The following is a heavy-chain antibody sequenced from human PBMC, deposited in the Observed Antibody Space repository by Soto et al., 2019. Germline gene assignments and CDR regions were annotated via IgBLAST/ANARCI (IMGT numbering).Heavy chain of an antibody. CDR3: ARIPHSSRALDY. V-gene: IGHV2-70*11. CDR2: IDWDDDK. CDR1: GFSLSTTGMC. Sequence: SGPTLVNPTQTLTLTCTSSGFSLSTTGMCVSWIRQPPGKALEWLARIDWDDDKYYSTSLKTRLTISKDTSKNQVVLTMTNMEPVDTATYYCARIPHSSRALDYWGQGTLVTVSS. J-gene: IGHJ4*02. D-gene: IGHD6-13*01.